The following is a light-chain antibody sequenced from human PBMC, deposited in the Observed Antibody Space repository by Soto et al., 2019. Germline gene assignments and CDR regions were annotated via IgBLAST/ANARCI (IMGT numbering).Light chain of an antibody. Sequence: IQMTQTPSTLSASVGDRVTITCRASQSVSPWLAWYQQTPGKAPKLLIYDVSNLQFGIPSRFSGSGYDTYFTLTISGLQPDDFASYYCQQYTTFSPTFGHGTKLDI. V-gene: IGKV1-5*01. CDR2: DVS. CDR3: QQYTTFSPT. CDR1: QSVSPW. J-gene: IGKJ2*01.